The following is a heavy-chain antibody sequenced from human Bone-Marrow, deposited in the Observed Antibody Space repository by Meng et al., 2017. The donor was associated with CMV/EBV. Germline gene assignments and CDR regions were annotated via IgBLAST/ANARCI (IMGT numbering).Heavy chain of an antibody. Sequence: GESLKISCTASGFTFGDYAMSWVRQAPGKGLEWVGFIRSKAYGGTTEYAASVKGRFTISRDDSKSIAYLQMNSLKTEDTAVYYCTDEPLMVWGQGSLVTVSS. CDR3: TDEPLMV. V-gene: IGHV3-49*04. CDR2: IRSKAYGGTT. CDR1: GFTFGDYA. J-gene: IGHJ4*02. D-gene: IGHD2-8*01.